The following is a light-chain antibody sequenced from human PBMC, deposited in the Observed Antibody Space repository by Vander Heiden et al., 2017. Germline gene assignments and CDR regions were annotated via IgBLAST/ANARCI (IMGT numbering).Light chain of an antibody. CDR2: EVS. CDR1: SSDVGTYNY. V-gene: IGLV2-8*01. CDR3: SSYAGSNKLV. J-gene: IGLJ2*01. Sequence: QSALTQPPSASGSPGQSVTISCTGTSSDVGTYNYVSWYQQHPGKAPKLMIYEVSTRPSGVPDRFSGSKSGNTASLTVSGLQAEDEADYYCSSYAGSNKLVFGGRTKLTVL.